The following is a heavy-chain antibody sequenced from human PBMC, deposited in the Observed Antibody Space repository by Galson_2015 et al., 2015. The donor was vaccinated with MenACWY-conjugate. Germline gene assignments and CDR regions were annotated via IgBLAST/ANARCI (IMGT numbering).Heavy chain of an antibody. V-gene: IGHV3-53*01. CDR1: GLIVSNNY. CDR2: IYSGGST. D-gene: IGHD5-12*01. J-gene: IGHJ6*03. CDR3: ARVLPRDIRTWEGYSHYYMDV. Sequence: SLRLSCAASGLIVSNNYMRWVRQAPGKGLEWVSVIYSGGSTYYADSVKGRVTISRDNAKNTVYLQMNSLRAEDTAVYYCARVLPRDIRTWEGYSHYYMDVWGKGTTVTVSS.